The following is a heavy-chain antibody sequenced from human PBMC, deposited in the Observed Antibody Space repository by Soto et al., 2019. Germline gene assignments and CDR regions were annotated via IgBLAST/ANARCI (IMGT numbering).Heavy chain of an antibody. V-gene: IGHV1-18*01. CDR2: ISAYNGNT. J-gene: IGHJ6*02. Sequence: ASVKVSCKASGHTFTSYGIIWERQAPGQGLEWMGWISAYNGNTKYAQKLQGRVTMTTDTSTSTAYMELRSLRSEDTAVYYCAGANYDYVWVSYYHCDMDFCGRGTTVTVAS. CDR3: AGANYDYVWVSYYHCDMDF. CDR1: GHTFTSYG. D-gene: IGHD3-16*01.